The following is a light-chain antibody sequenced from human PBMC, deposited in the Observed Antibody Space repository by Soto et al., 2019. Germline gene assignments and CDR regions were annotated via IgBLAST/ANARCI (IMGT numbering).Light chain of an antibody. J-gene: IGLJ1*01. CDR1: NSDVGGYNY. CDR2: EVS. Sequence: QSALTQPASVSGSPGQSITISCTGTNSDVGGYNYVSWYQQHPGKAPELMIYEVSHRPSGVSNRFSGSNSDNTASLSISGLQAQDDADYYCSSYTSISTLYVFGTETKVTAL. V-gene: IGLV2-14*01. CDR3: SSYTSISTLYV.